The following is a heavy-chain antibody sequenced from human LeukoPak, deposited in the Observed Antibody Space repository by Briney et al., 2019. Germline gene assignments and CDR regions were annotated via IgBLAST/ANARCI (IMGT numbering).Heavy chain of an antibody. J-gene: IGHJ4*02. Sequence: GGSLRLSCAASGFMFSSNWMSWVRQAPGKGLEWVAVISYDGSNKNHVDSVKGRFTISRDNSKNTLYLHMNSLRPEDTAVYYCAVGGYGDYDPVGDYWGQGTLVTVSS. D-gene: IGHD4-17*01. CDR2: ISYDGSNK. CDR3: AVGGYGDYDPVGDY. V-gene: IGHV3-30-3*01. CDR1: GFMFSSNW.